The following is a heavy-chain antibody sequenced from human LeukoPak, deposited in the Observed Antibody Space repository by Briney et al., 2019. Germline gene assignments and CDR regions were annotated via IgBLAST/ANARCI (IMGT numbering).Heavy chain of an antibody. J-gene: IGHJ4*02. CDR2: INWNGGST. D-gene: IGHD2-2*01. V-gene: IGHV3-20*04. Sequence: GGSLRLSCAASGFTFSSYAMSWVRQAPGKGLEWVSGINWNGGSTGYADSVKGRFTISRDNAKNSLYLQMNSLRAEDTALYYCATTIVVVPATNKGVGYWGQGTLVTVSS. CDR3: ATTIVVVPATNKGVGY. CDR1: GFTFSSYA.